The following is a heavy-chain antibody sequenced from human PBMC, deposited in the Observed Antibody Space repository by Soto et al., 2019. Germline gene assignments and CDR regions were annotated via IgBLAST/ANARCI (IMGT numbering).Heavy chain of an antibody. J-gene: IGHJ1*01. V-gene: IGHV1-18*01. CDR3: ARDSRDAPGNFLH. CDR2: ISAYNGNT. Sequence: ASVKVSCKASGYTFTSYGISWVRPAPGQGLEWMGWISAYNGNTNYAQNLQGRVTMTTDTSTSTAYMELRSLISDDTAVYYCARDSRDAPGNFLHWGQGTLVTVSS. CDR1: GYTFTSYG. D-gene: IGHD2-2*01.